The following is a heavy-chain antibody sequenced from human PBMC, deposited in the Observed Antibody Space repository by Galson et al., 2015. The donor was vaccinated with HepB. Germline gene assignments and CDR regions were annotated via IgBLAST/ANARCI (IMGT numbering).Heavy chain of an antibody. CDR3: ASRYSSSWSYYYYGMDV. CDR1: GFTVSSNY. D-gene: IGHD6-13*01. Sequence: SLRLSCAASGFTVSSNYMSWVRQAPGKGLEWVSVIYSGGSTYYADSVKGRFTISRDNSKNTLYLQMNSLRAEDTAVYYCASRYSSSWSYYYYGMDVWGQGTTVTVSS. V-gene: IGHV3-53*01. J-gene: IGHJ6*02. CDR2: IYSGGST.